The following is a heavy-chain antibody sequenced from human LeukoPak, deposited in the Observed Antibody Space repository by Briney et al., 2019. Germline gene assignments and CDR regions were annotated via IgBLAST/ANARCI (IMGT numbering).Heavy chain of an antibody. V-gene: IGHV4-34*01. CDR1: GGSFSGYY. D-gene: IGHD2-2*01. Sequence: SETLSLTCAGYGGSFSGYYWSWIRQPPGKGLEWIGEINHSGSTNYNPSLKSRVTISVDTSKNQFSLKLSSVTAADTAVYYCARERNYCSSTSCYGFFDYWGQGTLVTVSS. CDR3: ARERNYCSSTSCYGFFDY. J-gene: IGHJ4*02. CDR2: INHSGST.